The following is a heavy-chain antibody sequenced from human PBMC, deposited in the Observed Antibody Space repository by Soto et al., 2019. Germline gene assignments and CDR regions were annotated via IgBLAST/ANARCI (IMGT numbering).Heavy chain of an antibody. CDR1: GFTFSSYG. V-gene: IGHV3-33*01. CDR2: IWYDGSNK. D-gene: IGHD4-17*01. Sequence: GGSLRLSCAASGFTFSSYGMHWVRQAPGKGLEWVAVIWYDGSNKYYADSVKGRFTISRDNSKNTLYLQMNSLRAEDTAVYYCARDHDYGGIAFDYWGQGTLVTVSS. J-gene: IGHJ4*02. CDR3: ARDHDYGGIAFDY.